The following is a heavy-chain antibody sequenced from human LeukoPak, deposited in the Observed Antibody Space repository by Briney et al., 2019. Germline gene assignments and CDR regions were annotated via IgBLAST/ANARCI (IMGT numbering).Heavy chain of an antibody. J-gene: IGHJ4*02. CDR2: MRVDGTDI. CDR1: GFTFTNDF. D-gene: IGHD3/OR15-3a*01. Sequence: GGSLRLSCAASGFTFTNDFMTWVRQAPGKGLEWVANMRVDGTDIHYVDSVKGRFTISSDNARNLLYLQMNTLRAEDTAVYYCARGRGWTYDSWGRGTLVTVSS. V-gene: IGHV3-7*04. CDR3: ARGRGWTYDS.